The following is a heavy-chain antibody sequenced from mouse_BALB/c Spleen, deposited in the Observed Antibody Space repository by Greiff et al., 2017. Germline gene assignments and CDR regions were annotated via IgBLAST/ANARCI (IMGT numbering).Heavy chain of an antibody. D-gene: IGHD2-1*01. J-gene: IGHJ2*01. V-gene: IGHV1-69*02. CDR2: IDPSDSET. CDR3: ARSGNGNYPDY. Sequence: VQLQQPGAELVKPGAPVKLSCKASGYTFTSYWMNWVKQRPGRGLEWIGRIDPSDSETHYNQKFKDKATLTVDKSSSTAYIQLSSLTSEDSAVYYCARSGNGNYPDYWGQGTTLTVSS. CDR1: GYTFTSYW.